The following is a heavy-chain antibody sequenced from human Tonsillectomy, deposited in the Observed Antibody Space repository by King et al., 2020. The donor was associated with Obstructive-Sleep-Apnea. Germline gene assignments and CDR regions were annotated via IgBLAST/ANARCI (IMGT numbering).Heavy chain of an antibody. Sequence: VQLVESGGGLVQPGGSLRLSCAASGFTFSSYSMNWVRQAPGKGLEWVSDISSSSSTIYYADSVKGRFTISRDNAKNSLYLQMNSLRAEDTAVYYCARGSSSWYYFEYWGQGTLVTVSS. CDR1: GFTFSSYS. D-gene: IGHD6-13*01. V-gene: IGHV3-48*04. J-gene: IGHJ4*02. CDR2: ISSSSSTI. CDR3: ARGSSSWYYFEY.